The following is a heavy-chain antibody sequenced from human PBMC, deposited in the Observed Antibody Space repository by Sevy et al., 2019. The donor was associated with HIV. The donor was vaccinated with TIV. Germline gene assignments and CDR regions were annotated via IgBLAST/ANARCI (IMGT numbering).Heavy chain of an antibody. CDR1: GFTFDDYT. CDR3: TRDLGYYDSSRMYDY. Sequence: GGSLRLSCTASGFTFDDYTMSWFRQAPGKGLEWVGFIRSKDYGGTTEYAASVKRRFTISRDDSKSIAFLQMNSLKTEDTAVYYCTRDLGYYDSSRMYDYWGQGTLVTVSS. J-gene: IGHJ4*02. CDR2: IRSKDYGGTT. V-gene: IGHV3-49*03. D-gene: IGHD3-22*01.